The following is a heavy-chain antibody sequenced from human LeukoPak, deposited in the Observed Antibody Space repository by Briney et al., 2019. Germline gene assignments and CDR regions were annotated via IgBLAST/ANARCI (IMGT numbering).Heavy chain of an antibody. D-gene: IGHD6-6*01. CDR1: GFTFSSYA. CDR2: ISGSGGST. Sequence: GGSLRLSCAASGFTFSSYAMSWVRQAPGKGLEWVSAISGSGGSTYYADSVKGRFTISRDNSKNTLYLQMNSLRAEDTAVYYCARDHIAVRPYYYGMDVWGQGTTVTVSS. V-gene: IGHV3-23*01. CDR3: ARDHIAVRPYYYGMDV. J-gene: IGHJ6*02.